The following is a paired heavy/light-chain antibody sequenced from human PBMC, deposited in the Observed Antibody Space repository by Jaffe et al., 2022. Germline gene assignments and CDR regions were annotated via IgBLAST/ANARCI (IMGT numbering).Light chain of an antibody. Sequence: SYELTQPSSVSVSPGQTARITCSGDVLAKKYARWFQQKPGQAPVLVIYKDSERPSGIPERFSGSSSGTTVTLTISGAQVEDEADYYCYSAADNNRGVFGGGTKLTVL. J-gene: IGLJ2*01. CDR2: KDS. CDR1: VLAKKY. CDR3: YSAADNNRGV. V-gene: IGLV3-27*01.
Heavy chain of an antibody. CDR3: TSIMTTVTNAIDY. J-gene: IGHJ4*02. CDR2: IRSKANSYAT. D-gene: IGHD4-17*01. Sequence: EVQLVESGGGLVQPGGSLKLSCAASGFTFSGSAMHWVRQASGKGLEWVGRIRSKANSYATAYAASVKGRFTISRDDSKNTAYLQMNSLKTEDTAVYYCTSIMTTVTNAIDYWGQGTLVTVSS. V-gene: IGHV3-73*02. CDR1: GFTFSGSA.